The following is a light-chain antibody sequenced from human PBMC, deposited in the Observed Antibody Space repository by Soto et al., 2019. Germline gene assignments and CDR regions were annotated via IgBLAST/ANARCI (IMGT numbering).Light chain of an antibody. CDR2: GAS. CDR1: RSVSSN. Sequence: EIVMTQSPATLSVSPGERATLSCRASRSVSSNLAWYQQKPGQTPRLLIYGASARATGIPARFSGSASGTEFTLTISSLQSEDFAVYYCQQYNNWPFTFGLGTKVDIK. CDR3: QQYNNWPFT. V-gene: IGKV3-15*01. J-gene: IGKJ3*01.